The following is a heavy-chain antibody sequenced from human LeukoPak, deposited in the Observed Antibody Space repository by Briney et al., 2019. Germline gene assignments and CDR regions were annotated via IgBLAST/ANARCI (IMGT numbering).Heavy chain of an antibody. CDR1: GYSISSGYY. Sequence: SETLSLTCTVSGYSISSGYYWGWIRQPPGKGLEWIGSIYHSGSTYYNPSLKSRVTISVDTSKNQFSLKLSSVTAADTAVYYCARGELAAALIWGQGTLVTVSS. D-gene: IGHD3-16*01. J-gene: IGHJ4*02. CDR2: IYHSGST. CDR3: ARGELAAALI. V-gene: IGHV4-38-2*02.